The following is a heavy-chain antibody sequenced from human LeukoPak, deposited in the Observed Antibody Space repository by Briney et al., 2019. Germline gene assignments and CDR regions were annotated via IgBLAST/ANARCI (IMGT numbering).Heavy chain of an antibody. J-gene: IGHJ3*02. Sequence: GGSLRLSCAASGFTFSSYAMSWVRQAPGKGLEWVSAISGSGGSTYYAGSVKGRFTISRDNSKNTLYLQMNSLRAEDTAVYYCAKDGRGIAVAGHDAFDIWGQGTMVTVSS. CDR2: ISGSGGST. V-gene: IGHV3-23*01. D-gene: IGHD6-19*01. CDR1: GFTFSSYA. CDR3: AKDGRGIAVAGHDAFDI.